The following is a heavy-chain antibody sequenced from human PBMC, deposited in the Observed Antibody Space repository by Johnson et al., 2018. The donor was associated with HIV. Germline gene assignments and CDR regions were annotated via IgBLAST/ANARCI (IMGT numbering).Heavy chain of an antibody. V-gene: IGHV3-23*04. CDR1: GFTFSNYA. Sequence: VQLVESGGGLVQPGGSLRLSCAASGFTFSNYAMSWVRQAPGKGLEWVSAISGSGTSSYYAVSVKGRFTLSRDNSKNSLYLQMNSLRVEDTALYYCARGGLGYQNIHDPFDIWGQGTMVTVSS. J-gene: IGHJ3*02. CDR3: ARGGLGYQNIHDPFDI. D-gene: IGHD3-16*02. CDR2: ISGSGTSS.